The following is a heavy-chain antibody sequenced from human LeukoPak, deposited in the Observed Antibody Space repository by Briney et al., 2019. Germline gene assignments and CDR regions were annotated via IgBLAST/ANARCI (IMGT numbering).Heavy chain of an antibody. CDR3: ARGAPAGPFDAFDI. Sequence: GGSLRLSCAASGFTFSSYAMSWVRQAPGKGLEWVSGFSGSGDNTHYAEYVKGRFTISRDNSKNTLYLQMNSLRAEDTAVYYCARGAPAGPFDAFDIWGQGTMVTVSS. V-gene: IGHV3-23*01. CDR2: FSGSGDNT. J-gene: IGHJ3*02. CDR1: GFTFSSYA. D-gene: IGHD6-13*01.